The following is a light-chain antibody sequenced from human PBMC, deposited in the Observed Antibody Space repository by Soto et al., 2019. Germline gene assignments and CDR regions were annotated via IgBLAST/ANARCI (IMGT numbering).Light chain of an antibody. CDR1: QSVSSSF. V-gene: IGKV3-20*01. CDR2: GAS. J-gene: IGKJ1*01. CDR3: QQYGSSPPWT. Sequence: EIVLTQSPGTLSLSPGERATLSCRASQSVSSSFLAWYQQKPGQAPRLLIYGASSRATGIPDRFSGSGSGTHFTLTISRLAPEDFAVYFCQQYGSSPPWTFGQGTKVEIK.